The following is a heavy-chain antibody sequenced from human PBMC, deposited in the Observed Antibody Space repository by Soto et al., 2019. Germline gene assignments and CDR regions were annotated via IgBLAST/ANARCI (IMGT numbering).Heavy chain of an antibody. CDR1: GFTFSSYG. V-gene: IGHV3-23*01. CDR2: IRGDGGQT. D-gene: IGHD3-9*01. CDR3: ARDVGLDSDDFFAY. Sequence: TGGSLRLSCTASGFTFSSYGMGWVRQAPGKGLQWVSTIRGDGGQTHYTDSAKGRFSISRDNSKNTVYLQMDSLRAEDTAMYFCARDVGLDSDDFFAYWGQGTQVTVSS. J-gene: IGHJ4*02.